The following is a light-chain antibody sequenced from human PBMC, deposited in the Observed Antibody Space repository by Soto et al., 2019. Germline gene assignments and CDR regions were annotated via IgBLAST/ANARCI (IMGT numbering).Light chain of an antibody. CDR3: SSYASSTTLL. CDR2: EVY. Sequence: QSALTQPASVSGSLGQSITISCTGTSSDIGAYPYVSWYQQHPGKVPKLIIYEVYKRPSGVSDRFSGSKSGNTASLTISGLQAEDGADYYCSSYASSTTLLIGGGTKVTVL. CDR1: SSDIGAYPY. V-gene: IGLV2-14*01. J-gene: IGLJ2*01.